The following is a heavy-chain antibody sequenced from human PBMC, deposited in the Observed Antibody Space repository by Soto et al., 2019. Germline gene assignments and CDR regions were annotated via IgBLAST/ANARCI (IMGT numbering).Heavy chain of an antibody. CDR2: MFYAGST. D-gene: IGHD1-26*01. CDR3: ATTGMGLTLYYYYHGMDV. V-gene: IGHV3-66*01. Sequence: EVQLVESWGVLVQPGGSLRLSCAASGFTVSTNYMTWVRQAPGKGLEWVSVMFYAGSTYYAASVKGRFTISRDDSKNTLYLQMNSLRADDTAVYYCATTGMGLTLYYYYHGMDVWGQWTTVTVSS. J-gene: IGHJ6*02. CDR1: GFTVSTNY.